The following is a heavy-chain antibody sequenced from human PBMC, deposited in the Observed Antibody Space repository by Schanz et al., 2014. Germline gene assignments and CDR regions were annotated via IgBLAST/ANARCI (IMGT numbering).Heavy chain of an antibody. D-gene: IGHD1-1*01. CDR3: ARDVGRPGHFWYFDL. CDR1: GGTFSSFA. Sequence: QVQLVQSGAEVKKPGASVKVSCKASGGTFSSFAIFWVRQAPGQGLEWMGRINPNSGGTNYAQKFQGRISMTRETSTTTFYMELSSLTSDDTAVYFCARDVGRPGHFWYFDLWGRGTLVTVSS. V-gene: IGHV1-2*06. CDR2: INPNSGGT. J-gene: IGHJ2*01.